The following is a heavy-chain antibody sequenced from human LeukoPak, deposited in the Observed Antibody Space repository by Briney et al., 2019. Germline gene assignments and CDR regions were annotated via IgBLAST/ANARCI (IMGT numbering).Heavy chain of an antibody. CDR3: VKEVHSSGWSMYLDY. CDR1: GLTFSSYG. D-gene: IGHD6-19*01. Sequence: PGGSLRLSCTASGLTFSSYGMHWVRQAPGKGLEWVAVISFHGNDKYYADSVKGRFTISRDNSKNTLYLQMDSLKAEDTAVYYCVKEVHSSGWSMYLDYWGQGTPVTVSS. V-gene: IGHV3-30*18. CDR2: ISFHGNDK. J-gene: IGHJ4*02.